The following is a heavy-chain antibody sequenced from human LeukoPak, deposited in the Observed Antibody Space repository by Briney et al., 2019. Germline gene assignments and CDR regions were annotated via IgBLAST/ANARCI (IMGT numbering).Heavy chain of an antibody. J-gene: IGHJ1*01. D-gene: IGHD6-13*01. Sequence: GGPLRLSCAASGFTFSSYSMNWVRQAPGKGLEWVSSISSSSSYIYYADSVKGRFTISRDNAKNSLYLQMNSLRAEDTAVYYCARAGPGIAAAGPHHFQHWGQGTLVTVSS. CDR3: ARAGPGIAAAGPHHFQH. CDR2: ISSSSSYI. CDR1: GFTFSSYS. V-gene: IGHV3-21*01.